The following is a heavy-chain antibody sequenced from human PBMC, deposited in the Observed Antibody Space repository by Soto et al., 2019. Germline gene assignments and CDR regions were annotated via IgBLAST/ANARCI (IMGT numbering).Heavy chain of an antibody. CDR1: GGSISSYY. Sequence: QVQLQESGPGLVKPSETLSLTCTVSGGSISSYYWSWIRQPAGKGLEWIGRIYTRGSTNLNPSLKSRVTVSVDTSKNQFSLKLSSVTAADTAVYYCAREDVAAAGTSFDYWGQGTLVTVSS. CDR2: IYTRGST. CDR3: AREDVAAAGTSFDY. D-gene: IGHD6-13*01. V-gene: IGHV4-4*07. J-gene: IGHJ4*02.